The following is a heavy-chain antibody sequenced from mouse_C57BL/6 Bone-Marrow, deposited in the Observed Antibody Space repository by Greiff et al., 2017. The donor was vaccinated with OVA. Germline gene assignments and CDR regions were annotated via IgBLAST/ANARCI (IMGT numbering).Heavy chain of an antibody. CDR3: TTFYRNYWCAY. V-gene: IGHV14-4*01. D-gene: IGHD2-5*01. CDR2: IDPETGDT. Sequence: EVKLQESGAALVRPGASVKLSCTASGFNIKDDYMHWVKQRPEQGLEWIGWIDPETGDTEYASKFQGTATITADTSSNTAYLQLSSLTSEDTAVYYCTTFYRNYWCAYWGQGTLVTVSA. J-gene: IGHJ3*01. CDR1: GFNIKDDY.